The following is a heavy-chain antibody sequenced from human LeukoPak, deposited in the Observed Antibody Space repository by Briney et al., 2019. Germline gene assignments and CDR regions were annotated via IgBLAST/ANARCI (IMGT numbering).Heavy chain of an antibody. Sequence: GRSLRLSCAASGFTFDDYAMHWVRQAPGKGLEWVSGISWNSGSIGYADSVKGRFTISRDNAKNSLYLQMNSLRAEDTALYYCAKDIADGSGSYPLSDYGMDVWGQGTTVTASS. CDR1: GFTFDDYA. J-gene: IGHJ6*02. CDR3: AKDIADGSGSYPLSDYGMDV. CDR2: ISWNSGSI. D-gene: IGHD3-10*01. V-gene: IGHV3-9*01.